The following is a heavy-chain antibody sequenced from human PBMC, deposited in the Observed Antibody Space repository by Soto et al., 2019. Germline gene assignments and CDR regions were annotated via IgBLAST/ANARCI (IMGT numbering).Heavy chain of an antibody. V-gene: IGHV1-46*01. CDR2: INPSGGST. J-gene: IGHJ4*02. D-gene: IGHD4-17*01. CDR3: ARSQTTVTSYDY. Sequence: ASVKGSCEASGYTFTRYYMALVRPAPGQGLEWMGIINPSGGSTSYAQKFQGRVTMTRDTSTSTVYMELSSLRSEDTAVYYCARSQTTVTSYDYWGQGTLVTVSS. CDR1: GYTFTRYY.